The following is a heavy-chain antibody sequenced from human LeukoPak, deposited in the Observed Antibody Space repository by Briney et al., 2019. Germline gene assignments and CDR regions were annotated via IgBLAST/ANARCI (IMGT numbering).Heavy chain of an antibody. Sequence: GGSLRLSCAASGFTFSSFGMHWVRQAPGQGLEWVAFILYDGTNKYYADSVKGRFTISRDNSENTLYLQMNSLRAGVTAVYYCARDLGVFGEFYWGQGTLVTASS. CDR1: GFTFSSFG. V-gene: IGHV3-30*02. CDR2: ILYDGTNK. CDR3: ARDLGVFGEFY. J-gene: IGHJ4*02. D-gene: IGHD3-10*02.